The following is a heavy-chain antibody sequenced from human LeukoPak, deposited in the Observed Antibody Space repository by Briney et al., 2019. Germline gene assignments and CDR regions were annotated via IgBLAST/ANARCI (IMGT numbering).Heavy chain of an antibody. Sequence: PGGSLRLSCAASGFTFSSYGMHWVRQAPGKGLEWVAFIRYDGSNKYYADSVKGRFTISRDNSKNTLYLQMNSLRAEDTAVYYCAKDLAVGPYYYYYYMDVWGKGTTVTISS. CDR3: AKDLAVGPYYYYYYMDV. CDR2: IRYDGSNK. CDR1: GFTFSSYG. V-gene: IGHV3-30*02. D-gene: IGHD6-19*01. J-gene: IGHJ6*03.